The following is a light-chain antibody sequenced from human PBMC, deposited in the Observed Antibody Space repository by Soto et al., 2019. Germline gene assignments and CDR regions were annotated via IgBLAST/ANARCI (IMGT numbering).Light chain of an antibody. V-gene: IGLV2-14*01. CDR3: SSYTNINTRACV. CDR1: SSDVGGYNY. CDR2: EVS. J-gene: IGLJ1*01. Sequence: QSALTQPASVSGSPGQSITISCTGTSSDVGGYNYVSWHQQHPGKGPKLMIYEVSNRPSGVSNRFSGSKSGNTASLTISGLQAEDEAEYYCSSYTNINTRACVFGTGTKLTVL.